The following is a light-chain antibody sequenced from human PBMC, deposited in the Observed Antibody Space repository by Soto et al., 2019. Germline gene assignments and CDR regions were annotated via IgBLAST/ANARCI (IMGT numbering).Light chain of an antibody. Sequence: EIVLIQSPATLSLSPGERATLSCRASQSVSSSLAWYQQHPGQAPRLLIFDASNRATGIPVRFSGSGSGTDFTLTISSREPEDFTVYYCQQHSNWPLTFGGGTRVDIK. J-gene: IGKJ4*01. V-gene: IGKV3-11*01. CDR3: QQHSNWPLT. CDR1: QSVSSS. CDR2: DAS.